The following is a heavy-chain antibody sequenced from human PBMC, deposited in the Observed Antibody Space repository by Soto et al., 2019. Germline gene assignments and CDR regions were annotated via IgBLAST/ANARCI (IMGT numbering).Heavy chain of an antibody. D-gene: IGHD2-15*01. V-gene: IGHV4-34*01. CDR1: GGSFSGYY. J-gene: IGHJ6*03. CDR2: INHSGST. Sequence: PSETLSLTCAVYGGSFSGYYWSWIRQPPGKGLEWIGEINHSGSTNYNPSLKSRVTISVDTSKNQFSLKLSSVTAADTAVYYCARGRYCSGGSCYPRLNYYYMDVWGKGTTVTVS. CDR3: ARGRYCSGGSCYPRLNYYYMDV.